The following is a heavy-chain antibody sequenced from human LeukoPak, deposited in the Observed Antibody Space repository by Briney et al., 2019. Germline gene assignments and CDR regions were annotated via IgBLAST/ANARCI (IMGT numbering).Heavy chain of an antibody. CDR1: GGSISSYY. CDR2: IYYSGST. J-gene: IGHJ6*03. V-gene: IGHV4-59*01. D-gene: IGHD3-3*01. Sequence: SETLSLTCTVSGGSISSYYWSWIRQPPGKGLEWIGYIYYSGSTNYSPSLKSRVTISVDTSKNQFSLKLSSVTAADTAVYYCARDLRFKARWESYMDVWGKGTTVTVSS. CDR3: ARDLRFKARWESYMDV.